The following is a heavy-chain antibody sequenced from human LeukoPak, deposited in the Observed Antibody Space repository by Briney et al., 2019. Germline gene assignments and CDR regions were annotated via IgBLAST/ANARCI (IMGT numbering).Heavy chain of an antibody. V-gene: IGHV3-30*02. CDR3: AKGYSYHIDY. J-gene: IGHJ4*02. CDR2: IQYDGRGG. D-gene: IGHD5-18*01. Sequence: GGSLRLSCAASGFTFRSYGMHWVRHAPGKGLELVAFIQYDGRGGYYTDSVKGRFTISRDNSKNTLFLQMSSLRAEDTAVYYCAKGYSYHIDYWGQGTLVTVSS. CDR1: GFTFRSYG.